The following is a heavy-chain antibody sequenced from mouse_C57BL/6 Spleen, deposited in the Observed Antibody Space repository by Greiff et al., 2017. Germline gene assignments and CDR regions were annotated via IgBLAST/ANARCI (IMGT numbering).Heavy chain of an antibody. CDR3: ARSVANWDVAWFAY. CDR2: INPSNGGT. CDR1: GYTFTSYW. V-gene: IGHV1-53*01. J-gene: IGHJ3*01. D-gene: IGHD4-1*01. Sequence: QVQLQQPGPELVKPGASVKLSCQASGYTFTSYWMHWVKQRPGPGLEWIGNINPSNGGTKYNEKFKSKATLTVAKSYSKAYMQLSSLTSEDSAVYYCARSVANWDVAWFAYWGQGTLVTVSA.